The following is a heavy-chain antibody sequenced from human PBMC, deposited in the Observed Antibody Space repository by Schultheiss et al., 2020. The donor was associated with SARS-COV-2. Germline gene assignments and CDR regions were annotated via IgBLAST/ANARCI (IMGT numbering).Heavy chain of an antibody. Sequence: GESLKISCAASGFTFSDYYMSWIRQAPGKGLEWVANIKQDGSEKYYVDSVKGRFTISRDNAKNSLYLQMNSLRAEDTAVYYCARDRDYYYYMDVWGKGTTVTVSS. CDR2: IKQDGSEK. CDR3: ARDRDYYYYMDV. J-gene: IGHJ6*03. CDR1: GFTFSDYY. V-gene: IGHV3-7*01. D-gene: IGHD3-10*01.